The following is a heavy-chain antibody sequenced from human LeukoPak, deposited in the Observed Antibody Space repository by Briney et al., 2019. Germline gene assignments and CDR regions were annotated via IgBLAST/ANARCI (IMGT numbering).Heavy chain of an antibody. J-gene: IGHJ4*02. CDR1: GFTFSSYG. V-gene: IGHV3-30*18. Sequence: GGSLRLSCAASGFTFSSYGMHWVRQAPGKGLEWVAVISYDGSNKYYADSVKGRFTISRDNSKNTLYLQMNSLRAEDTAVYYCAKDGVVRGLGPYYFDSWGQGGLVTVSS. D-gene: IGHD3-10*01. CDR3: AKDGVVRGLGPYYFDS. CDR2: ISYDGSNK.